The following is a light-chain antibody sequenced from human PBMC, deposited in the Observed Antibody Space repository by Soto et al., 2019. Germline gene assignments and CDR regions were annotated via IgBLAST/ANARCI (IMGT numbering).Light chain of an antibody. CDR3: QQYGSSPRT. J-gene: IGKJ1*01. V-gene: IGKV1-5*01. CDR2: DAS. CDR1: QSISTW. Sequence: DIQMTQSPSTLSASVGDRVTITCGASQSISTWLAWYQQKPGKAPKLLIYDASSLESGVPSRFSGSGSGTEFTLTISRLEPEDFAVYYCQQYGSSPRTFGQGTKVDIK.